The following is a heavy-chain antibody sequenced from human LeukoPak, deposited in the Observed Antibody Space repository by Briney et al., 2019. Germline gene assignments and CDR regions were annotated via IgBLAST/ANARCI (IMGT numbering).Heavy chain of an antibody. J-gene: IGHJ4*02. CDR3: VRDGACSSTSCQNFDY. Sequence: ASVKVFCKASGYTFTGYYIHWVRQAPGQGLEWMGWINPYSGATNYAQKFQGRVTMTSDTSITTAYMELTRLRSDDTAVYYCVRDGACSSTSCQNFDYWGQGTLVTVPS. CDR2: INPYSGAT. CDR1: GYTFTGYY. V-gene: IGHV1-2*02. D-gene: IGHD2-2*01.